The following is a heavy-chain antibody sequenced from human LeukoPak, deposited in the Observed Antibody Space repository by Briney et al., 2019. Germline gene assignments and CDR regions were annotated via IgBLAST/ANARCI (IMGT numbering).Heavy chain of an antibody. Sequence: GGSLRLSCAASGFTLSSYWMHWVRQTPGKGPVWVSRINSDGSSTSYADSVKGRFTVSRDNAKNTLYLQMNSLRAEDTAVYYCARGNSHSFDYWGKGALVTVSS. CDR1: GFTLSSYW. CDR2: INSDGSST. CDR3: ARGNSHSFDY. V-gene: IGHV3-74*01. D-gene: IGHD4-11*01. J-gene: IGHJ4*02.